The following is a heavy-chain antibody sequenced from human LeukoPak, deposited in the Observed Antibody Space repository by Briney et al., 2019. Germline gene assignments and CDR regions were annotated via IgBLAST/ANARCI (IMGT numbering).Heavy chain of an antibody. J-gene: IGHJ5*01. Sequence: GESLKISCKGSGYSFTSQWIGWVRQMPGKGLEWMGIIYPADSDTKYSPSFQGQVTISADKSINTAYLQWSSLKASDTAMYYCARRSYCYSTSCYGYWFDSWGQGTLVTVSS. CDR2: IYPADSDT. CDR3: ARRSYCYSTSCYGYWFDS. D-gene: IGHD2-2*01. CDR1: GYSFTSQW. V-gene: IGHV5-51*01.